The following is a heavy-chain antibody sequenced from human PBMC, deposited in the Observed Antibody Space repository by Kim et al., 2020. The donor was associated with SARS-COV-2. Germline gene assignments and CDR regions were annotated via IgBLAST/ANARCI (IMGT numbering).Heavy chain of an antibody. Sequence: ASVKVSCKTSGYTFTDYYMHWVRQAPGQGLEWMGWIDTNSGDTKYEQRFQDRVTMTRDTSINTAYMEVDRLRSDDTAVYYCARGSAIGVGGRSPSDHWGQ. CDR1: GYTFTDYY. CDR2: IDTNSGDT. CDR3: ARGSAIGVGGRSPSDH. D-gene: IGHD2-2*01. V-gene: IGHV1-2*02. J-gene: IGHJ4*02.